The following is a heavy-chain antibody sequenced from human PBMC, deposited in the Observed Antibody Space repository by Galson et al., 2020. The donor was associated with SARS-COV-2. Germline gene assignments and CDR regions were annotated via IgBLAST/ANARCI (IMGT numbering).Heavy chain of an antibody. Sequence: ETSETLSLTCTVSGGSISSGDYYWSWIRQPPGKGLEWIGYIYYSGSTYYNPSLKSRVTISVDTSKNQFSLKLSSVTAADTAVYYCARDKVAATADYYYGMDVWGQGTTVTVSS. J-gene: IGHJ6*02. CDR1: GGSISSGDYY. CDR2: IYYSGST. D-gene: IGHD2-15*01. V-gene: IGHV4-30-4*01. CDR3: ARDKVAATADYYYGMDV.